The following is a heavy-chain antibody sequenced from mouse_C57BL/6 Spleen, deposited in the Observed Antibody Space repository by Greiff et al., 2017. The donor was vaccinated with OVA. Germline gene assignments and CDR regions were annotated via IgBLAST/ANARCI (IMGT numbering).Heavy chain of an antibody. CDR1: GYTFTDYE. CDR2: IDPETGGT. Sequence: VHLVESGAELVRPGASVTLSCKASGYTFTDYEMHWVKQTPVHGLEWIGAIDPETGGTAYNQKFKGKAILTADKSSSTAYMELRSLTSEDSAVYYCTRGLRVDYWGQGTSVTVSS. J-gene: IGHJ4*01. D-gene: IGHD3-1*01. CDR3: TRGLRVDY. V-gene: IGHV1-15*01.